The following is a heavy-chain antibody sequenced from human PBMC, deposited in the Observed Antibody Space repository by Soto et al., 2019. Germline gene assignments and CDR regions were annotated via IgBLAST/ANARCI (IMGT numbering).Heavy chain of an antibody. CDR2: ISSSSSYI. J-gene: IGHJ6*02. Sequence: GGSLRLSCAASGFTFSSYSMNWVRQAPGKGLEWVSSISSSSSYIYYADSVKGRFTISRDNAKNSLYLQMNSLRAEDTAVYYCGGGAAATFDYYYYYGMDVWGQGTTVTSP. CDR3: GGGAAATFDYYYYYGMDV. CDR1: GFTFSSYS. D-gene: IGHD6-13*01. V-gene: IGHV3-21*01.